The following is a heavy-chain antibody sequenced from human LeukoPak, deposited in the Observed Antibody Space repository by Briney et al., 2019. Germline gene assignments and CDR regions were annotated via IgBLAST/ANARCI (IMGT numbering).Heavy chain of an antibody. D-gene: IGHD5-12*01. V-gene: IGHV1-8*01. CDR3: ARNLARTGDFDY. CDR1: GYSFISYD. CDR2: MNPNSGTT. Sequence: GASVTVSCKASGYSFISYDINWVRQATGQGLEWLGWMNPNSGTTGYAQNFQGRVSMTRDTAISTAYLELSNLRSDDTAVYFCARNLARTGDFDYWGQGTLVTVSS. J-gene: IGHJ4*02.